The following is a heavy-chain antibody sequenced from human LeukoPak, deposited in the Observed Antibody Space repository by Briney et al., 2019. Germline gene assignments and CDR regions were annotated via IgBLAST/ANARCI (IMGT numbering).Heavy chain of an antibody. CDR3: ARDVVGSIDY. V-gene: IGHV4-4*07. CDR1: GGSISSYY. Sequence: SETLSLTCTVSGGSISSYYWSWLRQPAGKGLEWIGRIYTSANINYNPSLKSRVTISVYKSKNQFSLKLTSVTAADTAVYYCARDVVGSIDYWGQGTPVTVSS. D-gene: IGHD2-21*01. CDR2: IYTSANI. J-gene: IGHJ4*02.